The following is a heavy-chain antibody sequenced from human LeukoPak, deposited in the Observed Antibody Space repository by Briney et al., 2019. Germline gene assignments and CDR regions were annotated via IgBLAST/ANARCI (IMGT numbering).Heavy chain of an antibody. J-gene: IGHJ4*02. CDR3: ARSYSSTWPKFDY. D-gene: IGHD6-13*01. Sequence: ASVKVSCKASGYTFTSYYTHWVRQAPGQGLEWMEIINPDGGSTHYAQKFQGRVTMTRDTSTSTVYMELSSLRSEDTAMFYCARSYSSTWPKFDYWGQGTLVTVSS. CDR2: INPDGGST. V-gene: IGHV1-46*01. CDR1: GYTFTSYY.